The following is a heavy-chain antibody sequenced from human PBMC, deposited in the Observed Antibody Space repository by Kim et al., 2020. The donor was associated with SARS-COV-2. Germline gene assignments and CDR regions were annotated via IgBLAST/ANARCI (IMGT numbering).Heavy chain of an antibody. D-gene: IGHD6-6*01. CDR1: GFSFSTYG. CDR2: IWNDGSNK. Sequence: GGSLRLSCAASGFSFSTYGMHWVRQAPGKGLEWVAMIWNDGSNKYYVDSVKGRFTISRDNSKNTLYLQMNNLRAEDTDVYDCATEYSSSSAFDYWGQGTLFTVSS. V-gene: IGHV3-33*03. CDR3: ATEYSSSSAFDY. J-gene: IGHJ4*02.